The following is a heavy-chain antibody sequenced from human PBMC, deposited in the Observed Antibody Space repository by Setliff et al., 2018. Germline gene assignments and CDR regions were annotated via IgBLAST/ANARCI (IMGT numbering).Heavy chain of an antibody. D-gene: IGHD5-18*01. CDR1: GYTFTSYY. J-gene: IGHJ6*03. CDR2: INPTGGST. Sequence: ASVKVSCKASGYTFTSYYMHWVRQAPGQGLEWMGLINPTGGSTSYAQRFQGRVTMTSDTSTSTVYMELSSLRSEDTALYYCARGGHIRYDYYYMDVWGKGTTVTVSS. CDR3: ARGGHIRYDYYYMDV. V-gene: IGHV1-46*01.